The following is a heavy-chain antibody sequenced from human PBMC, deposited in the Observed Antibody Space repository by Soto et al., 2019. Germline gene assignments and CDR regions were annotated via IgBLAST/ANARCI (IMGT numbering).Heavy chain of an antibody. J-gene: IGHJ4*02. CDR3: AQDRYGGSYWVY. D-gene: IGHD1-26*01. CDR1: GFSFSNSGVG. Sequence: QITLKESGPTLVKPTQTLTLTCTFSGFSFSNSGVGVGWIRQPPGKALEWLAHIYWDDDKRYSPSLKSRLTIDKHTTNNQVVLRMTNSDPVDTGTYDFAQDRYGGSYWVYWGQGILVTVSS. CDR2: IYWDDDK. V-gene: IGHV2-5*02.